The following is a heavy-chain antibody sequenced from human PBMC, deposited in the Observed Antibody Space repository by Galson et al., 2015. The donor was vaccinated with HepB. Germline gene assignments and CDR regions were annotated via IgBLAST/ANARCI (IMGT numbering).Heavy chain of an antibody. CDR3: ARVPDITMVRDYYMDV. V-gene: IGHV3-21*01. Sequence: SLRLSCAASGFTFSSYSMNWVRQAPGKGLEWVSSISSSSSYIYYADSVKGRFTISRDNAKNSLYLQMNSLRAEDTAVYYCARVPDITMVRDYYMDVWGKGTTVTVSS. J-gene: IGHJ6*03. CDR1: GFTFSSYS. CDR2: ISSSSSYI. D-gene: IGHD3-10*01.